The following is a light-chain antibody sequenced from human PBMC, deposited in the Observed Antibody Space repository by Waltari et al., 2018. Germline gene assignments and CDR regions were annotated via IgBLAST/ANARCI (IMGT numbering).Light chain of an antibody. CDR3: SSYAGNNNLAV. V-gene: IGLV2-8*01. Sequence: QSALAQPPSASGSPGQSVTISCTGTSSDVGGYNYVPWYQQHPGKAPKLMIYEVSKRPSGVPDRFSGSKSGNTASLTVSGLRPEDEADYYCSSYAGNNNLAVFGTGTKVTVL. J-gene: IGLJ1*01. CDR1: SSDVGGYNY. CDR2: EVS.